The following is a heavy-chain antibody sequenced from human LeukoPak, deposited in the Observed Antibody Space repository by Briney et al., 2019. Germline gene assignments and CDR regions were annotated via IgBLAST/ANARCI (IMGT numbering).Heavy chain of an antibody. J-gene: IGHJ4*02. Sequence: SETLSLTXTVSGGSISSYYWSWIRQPAGKGLEWIGRIYTSGSTNYNPSLKSRVTMSVDTSKNQFSLKLSSVTAADTAVYYCARYSGYDFEYYFDYWGPGTLVTVSS. CDR3: ARYSGYDFEYYFDY. CDR1: GGSISSYY. D-gene: IGHD5-12*01. CDR2: IYTSGST. V-gene: IGHV4-4*07.